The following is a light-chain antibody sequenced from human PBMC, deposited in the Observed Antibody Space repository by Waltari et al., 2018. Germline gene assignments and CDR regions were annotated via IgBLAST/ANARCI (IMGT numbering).Light chain of an antibody. CDR2: SDN. CDR1: ASNIGSNT. CDR3: AAWDDSLDGLYV. V-gene: IGLV1-44*01. J-gene: IGLJ1*01. Sequence: QSVLTQPPSASGTPGQRVTISCSGGASNIGSNTVNWYQPLPRTAHKLLIYSDNERPSGVPDRFAGSKSGASASLAISGLQSEDEADYYCAAWDDSLDGLYVFGTGTKVTVL.